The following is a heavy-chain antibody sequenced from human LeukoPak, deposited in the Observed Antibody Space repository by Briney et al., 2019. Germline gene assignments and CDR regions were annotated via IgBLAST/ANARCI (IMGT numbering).Heavy chain of an antibody. CDR3: ARVPGKYAFDI. CDR1: GFTFSDYY. J-gene: IGHJ3*02. CDR2: ITGRSSYT. V-gene: IGHV3-11*05. Sequence: GGSLRLSCTASGFTFSDYYMSWIRQAPGKGLEWVSYITGRSSYTNYGDSVKGRFTTSRDNAKNSLYLQMKSLRAEDTAVYYCARVPGKYAFDIWGQGTMVTVSA. D-gene: IGHD3-10*01.